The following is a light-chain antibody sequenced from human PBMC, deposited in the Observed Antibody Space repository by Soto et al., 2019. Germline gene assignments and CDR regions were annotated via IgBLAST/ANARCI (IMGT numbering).Light chain of an antibody. J-gene: IGLJ1*01. Sequence: QSALTQPASVSGSPGQSITISCTGTSSDVGSYNLVSWYQQHPGKAPKLMIYEGSKRPSGVSNRFSGSKSGNTASPTISGLQAEDEADYYCCSYAGRYVFGTGTQLTVL. CDR2: EGS. CDR1: SSDVGSYNL. CDR3: CSYAGRYV. V-gene: IGLV2-23*01.